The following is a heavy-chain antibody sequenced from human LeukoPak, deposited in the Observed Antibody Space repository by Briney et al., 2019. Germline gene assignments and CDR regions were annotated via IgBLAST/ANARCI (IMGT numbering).Heavy chain of an antibody. Sequence: SETLSLTCTVSGGSISSGSYYWSWIQQPAGKGLEWIGRIYTSGSTNYNPSLKSRVTISVDTSKNQFSLKLSSVTAADTAVYYCARGGYDILTGYYISDYWGQGTLVTVSS. CDR1: GGSISSGSYY. J-gene: IGHJ4*02. CDR2: IYTSGST. D-gene: IGHD3-9*01. CDR3: ARGGYDILTGYYISDY. V-gene: IGHV4-61*02.